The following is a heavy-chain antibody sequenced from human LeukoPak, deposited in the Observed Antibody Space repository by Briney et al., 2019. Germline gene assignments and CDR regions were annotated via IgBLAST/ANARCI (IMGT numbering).Heavy chain of an antibody. V-gene: IGHV4-4*02. Sequence: SETLSLTCAVSGGSISSSNWGCWVRQPPGKGLEWIGEIYHSRSTNYNASLKSRATISVDTSKNQFSLKLSSVTAADTAVYYCARGSSHYYGSGSYYVEYFQHWGQGTLVTVSS. J-gene: IGHJ1*01. CDR1: GGSISSSNW. D-gene: IGHD3-10*01. CDR3: ARGSSHYYGSGSYYVEYFQH. CDR2: IYHSRST.